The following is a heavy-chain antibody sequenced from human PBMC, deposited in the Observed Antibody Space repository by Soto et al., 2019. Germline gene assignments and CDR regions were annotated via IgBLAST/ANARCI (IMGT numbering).Heavy chain of an antibody. CDR2: MSYDGNSK. CDR1: GFTFSSYS. V-gene: IGHV3-30-3*01. CDR3: ARGRTVRDHDDFDC. J-gene: IGHJ4*02. D-gene: IGHD2-21*01. Sequence: GGSLRLSCAASGFTFSSYSMHWVRQAPGKGLEWVAAMSYDGNSKYFADSVKGRFTISRDNSKDTLSLQMNSLGTEDSAVYYCARGRTVRDHDDFDCWGQGTLVTVSS.